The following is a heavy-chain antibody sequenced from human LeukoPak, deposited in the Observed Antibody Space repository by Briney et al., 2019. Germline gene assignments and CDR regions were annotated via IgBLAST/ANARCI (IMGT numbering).Heavy chain of an antibody. CDR2: IYYSGST. D-gene: IGHD3-10*01. V-gene: IGHV4-59*01. CDR1: GGSISSYY. J-gene: IGHJ4*02. Sequence: SETLSLTCTVSGGSISSYYWSWIRQPPGKGLEWIGYIYYSGSTNYNPSLKSRVTISVDTSKNQFSLKLSSVTAADTAVYYCARDRALLWGGIDYWDQGTLVTVSS. CDR3: ARDRALLWGGIDY.